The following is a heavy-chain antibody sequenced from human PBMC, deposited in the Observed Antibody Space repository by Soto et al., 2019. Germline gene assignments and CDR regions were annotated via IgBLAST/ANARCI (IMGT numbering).Heavy chain of an antibody. J-gene: IGHJ6*02. CDR3: ARGWGYFDSSGFPYRDAMDV. CDR1: GFTFSTYW. V-gene: IGHV3-7*01. CDR2: IKEDGSEK. Sequence: GGSLRLSCAASGFTFSTYWMSWVRQAPGKGLEWVANIKEDGSEKYYVDSVEGRFTISRDNAKNSLYLQMTRMRAEDPALYYCARGWGYFDSSGFPYRDAMDVCGQGSTVTGSS. D-gene: IGHD3-22*01.